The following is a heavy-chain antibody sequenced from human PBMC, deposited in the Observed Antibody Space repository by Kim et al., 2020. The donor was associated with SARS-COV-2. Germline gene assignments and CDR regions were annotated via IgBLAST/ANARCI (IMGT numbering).Heavy chain of an antibody. D-gene: IGHD3-3*01. Sequence: ASVKVSCKASGYTFTGYYMHWVRQAPGQGLEWMGWINPNSGGTNYAQKFQGRVTMTRDTSISTAYMELSRLRSDDTAVYYCAREGITIFGEAQNYYMDVWGKGTTVTVSS. CDR3: AREGITIFGEAQNYYMDV. CDR2: INPNSGGT. CDR1: GYTFTGYY. V-gene: IGHV1-2*02. J-gene: IGHJ6*03.